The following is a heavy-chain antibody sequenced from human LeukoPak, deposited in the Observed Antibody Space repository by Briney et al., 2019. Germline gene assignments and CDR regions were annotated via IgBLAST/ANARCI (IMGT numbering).Heavy chain of an antibody. V-gene: IGHV3-23*01. D-gene: IGHD1-1*01. CDR1: GITFGNYA. Sequence: GGSLRLSCVASGITFGNYAMSWVRQTPGKRLEWVSAISGGGGATYYADSVKGRFTISRDNLQNTLLLQMNSLRAEDTAVYYCTKIGRTSDLDYWGQGTLVAVSS. J-gene: IGHJ4*02. CDR3: TKIGRTSDLDY. CDR2: ISGGGGAT.